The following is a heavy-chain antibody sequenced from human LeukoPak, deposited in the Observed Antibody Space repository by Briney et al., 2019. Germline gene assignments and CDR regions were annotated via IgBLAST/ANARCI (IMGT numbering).Heavy chain of an antibody. CDR2: TYYRSKWYN. V-gene: IGHV6-1*01. D-gene: IGHD5-12*01. Sequence: SQTPSLTCAISGDSVSSNSAAWNWIRQSPSRGLEWLGRTYYRSKWYNDYAVSVKSRITIDPDTSKNQFSLQLNSVTPEDTAVYYCARGDSGYDLGYYYYGMDVWGQGTTVTVSS. CDR3: ARGDSGYDLGYYYYGMDV. J-gene: IGHJ6*02. CDR1: GDSVSSNSAA.